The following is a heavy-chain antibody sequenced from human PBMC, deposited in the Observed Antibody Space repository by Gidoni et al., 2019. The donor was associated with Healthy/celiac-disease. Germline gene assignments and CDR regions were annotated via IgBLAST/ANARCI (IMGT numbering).Heavy chain of an antibody. V-gene: IGHV3-30*18. CDR3: AKDTAIAVAGTVDY. CDR1: GFTFSSYG. Sequence: QVQLVESGGGVVQPGRSLRLSCAASGFTFSSYGMHWVRQAPGKGLEWVAVISYDGSNKYYADSVKGRFTISRDNSKNTLYLQMNSLRAEDTAVYYCAKDTAIAVAGTVDYWGQGTLVTVSS. J-gene: IGHJ4*02. CDR2: ISYDGSNK. D-gene: IGHD6-19*01.